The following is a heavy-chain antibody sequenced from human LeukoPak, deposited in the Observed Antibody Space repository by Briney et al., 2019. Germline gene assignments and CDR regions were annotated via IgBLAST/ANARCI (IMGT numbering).Heavy chain of an antibody. J-gene: IGHJ6*02. CDR3: VRDRGVTKVYGMDV. CDR1: GGSISSYY. Sequence: SETLSLTCTVSGGSISSYYWSWIRQPPGKGLEWIGYIYYSGSTNYNPSLKSRVTISVDTSKNQFSLKLSSVTAADTAVYYCVRDRGVTKVYGMDVWGQGTTVTVSS. V-gene: IGHV4-59*01. CDR2: IYYSGST. D-gene: IGHD4-17*01.